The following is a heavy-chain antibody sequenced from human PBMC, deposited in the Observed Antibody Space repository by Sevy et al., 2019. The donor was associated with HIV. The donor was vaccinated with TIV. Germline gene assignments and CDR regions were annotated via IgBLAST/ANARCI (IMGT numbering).Heavy chain of an antibody. CDR1: GFTFRTYS. D-gene: IGHD3-3*01. Sequence: GGSLRLSCAASGFTFRTYSMNWVRQAPGKGLEWPSSISDDSRYIYYSDSVKGRFTISRANAKNFLFLQMNNLRVEDTAIYYCARDFTVFGVVSGIDYWGQGNLVTVSS. CDR2: ISDDSRYI. CDR3: ARDFTVFGVVSGIDY. V-gene: IGHV3-21*04. J-gene: IGHJ4*02.